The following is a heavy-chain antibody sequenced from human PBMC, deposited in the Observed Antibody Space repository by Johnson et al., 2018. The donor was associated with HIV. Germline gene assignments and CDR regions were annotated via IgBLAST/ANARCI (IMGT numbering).Heavy chain of an antibody. CDR1: GFTFSPYW. J-gene: IGHJ3*02. V-gene: IGHV3-66*01. D-gene: IGHD6-19*01. CDR2: IYSGDRT. CDR3: AGRSSAWYEDAFDI. Sequence: VRLVESGGGLVQPGGSLRLSCAASGFTFSPYWVHWVRQAPGQGLVWVSVIYSGDRTYSAVSVKGRFTISRDSSKNTLFLQMNSLRVEDTAIYYCAGRSSAWYEDAFDIWGQGTMVTVSS.